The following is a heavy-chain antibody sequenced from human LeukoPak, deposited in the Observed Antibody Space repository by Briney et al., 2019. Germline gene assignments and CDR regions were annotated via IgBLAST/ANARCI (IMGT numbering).Heavy chain of an antibody. CDR1: GFTFSNYA. V-gene: IGHV3-23*01. D-gene: IGHD3-10*01. CDR3: AKGVRPYGDYFDY. J-gene: IGHJ4*02. CDR2: ISGSGRSI. Sequence: GGSLRLSCAASGFTFSNYAMNWVRQAPGKGLEGVSDISGSGRSIYYGDSFQGRFTISRDNSKNTVYLQMNSLRAEDTAIYYCAKGVRPYGDYFDYWGQGTLVTVSS.